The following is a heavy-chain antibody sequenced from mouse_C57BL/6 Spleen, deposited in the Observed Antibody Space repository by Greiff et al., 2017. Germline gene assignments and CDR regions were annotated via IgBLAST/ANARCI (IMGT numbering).Heavy chain of an antibody. V-gene: IGHV1-9*01. D-gene: IGHD1-1*01. CDR1: GYTFTGYW. Sequence: VQLQQSGAELMTPGASVPLSCKATGYTFTGYWIEWVKQRPGHGLEWIGELLPGSGSTNYNEKFKGKATFTADTSSNTAYMQLSSLTTEDSAIYYCARGDYYGSSPYAMDYWGQGTSVTVSS. J-gene: IGHJ4*01. CDR2: LLPGSGST. CDR3: ARGDYYGSSPYAMDY.